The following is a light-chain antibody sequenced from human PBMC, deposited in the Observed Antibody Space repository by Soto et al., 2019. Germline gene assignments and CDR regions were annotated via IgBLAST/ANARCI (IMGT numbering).Light chain of an antibody. CDR1: SSNIGNNY. CDR3: PTWDGSLPGEV. CDR2: DNN. Sequence: QSVLTQSPSVSAAPGQKVTISCTGSSSNIGNNYVSWYQQLPGTAPKLLIYDNNKRPSGIPDRFTGSKSGTSGTLDITGLQTGDEDDHYCPTWDGSLPGEVFGGGTKLTVL. V-gene: IGLV1-51*01. J-gene: IGLJ2*01.